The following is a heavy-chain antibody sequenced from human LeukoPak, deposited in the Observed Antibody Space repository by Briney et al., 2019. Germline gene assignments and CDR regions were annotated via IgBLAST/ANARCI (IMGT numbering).Heavy chain of an antibody. D-gene: IGHD4-11*01. CDR1: GFTFSNYA. Sequence: GGSLRLSCAASGFTFSNYAMSWVRQAPGKGLEWVSSISSSSSYIYYADSVKGRFTISRDNAKNSLYLQMNSLRAEDTAVYYCAREDTVTTDPDRSYYYYYYMDVWGKGTTVTVSS. CDR3: AREDTVTTDPDRSYYYYYYMDV. CDR2: ISSSSSYI. V-gene: IGHV3-21*01. J-gene: IGHJ6*03.